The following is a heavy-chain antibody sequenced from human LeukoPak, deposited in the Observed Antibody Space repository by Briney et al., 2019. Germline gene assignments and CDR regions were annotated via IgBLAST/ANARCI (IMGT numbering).Heavy chain of an antibody. CDR1: GFTFSSYA. CDR2: ISGSGGST. CDR3: AKDLGVVVPAAISAGGY. Sequence: GGSLRLSCAASGFTFSSYAMSWVRQAPGKGLEWVSAISGSGGSTYYADSVKGRFTISRDNSKNTLYLQMNSLRAEDTAVYYCAKDLGVVVPAAISAGGYWGQGTLVTVSS. D-gene: IGHD2-2*02. J-gene: IGHJ4*02. V-gene: IGHV3-23*01.